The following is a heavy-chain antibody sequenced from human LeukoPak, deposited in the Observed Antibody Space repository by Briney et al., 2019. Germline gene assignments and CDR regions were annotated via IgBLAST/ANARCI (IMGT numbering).Heavy chain of an antibody. CDR3: ARGRFGYDSSGLPFDY. J-gene: IGHJ4*02. CDR2: INPNSGGT. V-gene: IGHV1-2*02. D-gene: IGHD3-22*01. Sequence: GASVTVSCKASAYTFTSYYLHLVRQAPAQGLEWMGWINPNSGGTNYAQKCQGRVTMTEDTSISTAYMELSRLRSDDTAVYYGARGRFGYDSSGLPFDYWGQGTLVTVSS. CDR1: AYTFTSYY.